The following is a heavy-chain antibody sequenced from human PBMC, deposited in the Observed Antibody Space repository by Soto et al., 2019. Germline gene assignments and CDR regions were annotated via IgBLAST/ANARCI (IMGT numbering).Heavy chain of an antibody. CDR3: ARDRAYSSAWLADY. V-gene: IGHV3-11*01. D-gene: IGHD6-19*01. J-gene: IGHJ4*02. Sequence: QVQLVESGGGLVKPGGSLRLSCAASGFTFSDYDMSWIRQAPGKGLEWVSYISNSGTTIYYADSLRGRFTISRDNAKKSLFLQMNSLRAEDTAVYYCARDRAYSSAWLADYWGQGTLVNVSS. CDR1: GFTFSDYD. CDR2: ISNSGTTI.